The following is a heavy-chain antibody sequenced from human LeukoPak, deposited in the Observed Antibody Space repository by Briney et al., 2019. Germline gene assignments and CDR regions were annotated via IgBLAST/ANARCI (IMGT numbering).Heavy chain of an antibody. CDR1: GYTFTGYS. V-gene: IGHV7-4-1*02. J-gene: IGHJ6*03. CDR3: ARGRGSSARLGYSYYYIDV. D-gene: IGHD1-26*01. Sequence: ASVKVSCKASGYTFTGYSINWVRQAPGQGLEWMGWINIYTGNPTYAQGFTGRFVFSLETSVSTAYLQISSLKAEDTAVYYCARGRGSSARLGYSYYYIDVWGKGTTVTVSS. CDR2: INIYTGNP.